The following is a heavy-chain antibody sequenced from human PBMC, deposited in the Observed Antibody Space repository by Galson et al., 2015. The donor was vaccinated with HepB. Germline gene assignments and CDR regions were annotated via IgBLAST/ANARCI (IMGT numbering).Heavy chain of an antibody. D-gene: IGHD6-19*01. CDR2: ISPYNGNT. J-gene: IGHJ4*02. CDR3: ARDDDISVAGTFFDH. Sequence: SVKASCKASGYALSSYGISWVRQAPGQGLEWMGWISPYNGNTHYAQKIQGRVTMTTDTSTSTAYMELRSLRSDDTAVYYCARDDDISVAGTFFDHWGQGTLVTVSS. CDR1: GYALSSYG. V-gene: IGHV1-18*01.